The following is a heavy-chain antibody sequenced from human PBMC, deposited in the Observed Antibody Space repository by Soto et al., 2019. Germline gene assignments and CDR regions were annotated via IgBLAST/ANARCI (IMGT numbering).Heavy chain of an antibody. J-gene: IGHJ5*02. CDR1: GSSISSSCCT. D-gene: IGHD4-4*01. V-gene: IGHV4-39*01. CDR2: ISYSGST. Sequence: ETLSLTCPVSGSSISSSCCTWGWLRQPPGKGLEWIGTISYSGSTYYNPSLKSRVTISADMSKNQFSLKLTSVTAADTAVYYCARLPTGFPNWFDPWGQGTLVTVSS. CDR3: ARLPTGFPNWFDP.